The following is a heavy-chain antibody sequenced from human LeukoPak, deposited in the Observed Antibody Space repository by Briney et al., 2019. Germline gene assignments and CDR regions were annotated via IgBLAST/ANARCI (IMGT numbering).Heavy chain of an antibody. CDR3: AEGYSSLDP. D-gene: IGHD5-18*01. J-gene: IGHJ5*02. V-gene: IGHV4-39*01. CDR2: IHHSGTT. CDR1: GGSISTDTYY. Sequence: SETLSLTCTASGGSISTDTYYWGWLRQSPGMGLEWIGIIHHSGTTYYKPSLGSRLTISVDPSKNPFSLTLTPVTAAAPSVYYCAEGYSSLDPWGQGALVTVSS.